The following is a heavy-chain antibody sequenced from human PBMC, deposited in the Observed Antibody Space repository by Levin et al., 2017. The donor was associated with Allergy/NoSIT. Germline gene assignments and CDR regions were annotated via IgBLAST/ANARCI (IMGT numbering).Heavy chain of an antibody. CDR1: GFTFSSYE. D-gene: IGHD3-3*01. CDR3: ARQLGNFWSGYNYFDY. V-gene: IGHV3-48*03. Sequence: GGSLRLSCAASGFTFSSYEMIWVRRAPGKGLEWVSYISSTGSTIYSADSVKGRFTISRDNAKNSLYLHMNSLRAEDTAVYYCARQLGNFWSGYNYFDYWGQGTLVTVSS. CDR2: ISSTGSTI. J-gene: IGHJ4*02.